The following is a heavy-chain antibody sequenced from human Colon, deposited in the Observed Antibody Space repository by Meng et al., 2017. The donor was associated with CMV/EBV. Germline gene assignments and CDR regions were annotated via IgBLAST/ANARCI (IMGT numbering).Heavy chain of an antibody. V-gene: IGHV3-30*02. CDR3: AKENCGSTSCYLGPTYYYYGLDV. D-gene: IGHD2-2*01. CDR1: GFTFSNYG. J-gene: IGHJ6*02. CDR2: IRYDGTHT. Sequence: GGSLRLSCATSGFTFSNYGMHWVCRAPFKGLEWVAFIRYDGTHTFYADSVKGRFTVSRDNSKNMLYLQMDSLGPEDTAEYYCAKENCGSTSCYLGPTYYYYGLDVWGQGTTVTVSS.